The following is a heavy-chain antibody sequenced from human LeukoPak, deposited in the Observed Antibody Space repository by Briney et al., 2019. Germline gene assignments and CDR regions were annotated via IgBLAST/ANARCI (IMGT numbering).Heavy chain of an antibody. D-gene: IGHD6-13*01. J-gene: IGHJ6*03. CDR2: INPSGGST. V-gene: IGHV1-46*01. CDR3: ASHSSSWLRGYYYYYMDV. Sequence: ASVKVSCKASGYTFTSYYMHWVRQAPGQGLEWIGIINPSGGSTSYAQKFQGRVTMTRDTSTSTVYMELSSLRSEDTAVYYCASHSSSWLRGYYYYYMDVWGKGTTVTVSS. CDR1: GYTFTSYY.